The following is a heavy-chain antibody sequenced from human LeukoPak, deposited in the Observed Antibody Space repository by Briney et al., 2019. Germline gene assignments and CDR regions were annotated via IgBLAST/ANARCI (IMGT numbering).Heavy chain of an antibody. D-gene: IGHD6-19*01. V-gene: IGHV3-30*03. J-gene: IGHJ4*02. CDR3: ARDSIAVAGTLHYFDY. CDR2: ISYDGSNK. CDR1: GFISSYG. Sequence: GGSLRLSCAASGFISSYGMHWVRQAPGKGLEWVAIISYDGSNKYYADSVKGRFTISRDNSKNTLYLQMNSLRAEDTAVYYCARDSIAVAGTLHYFDYWGQGTLVTVSS.